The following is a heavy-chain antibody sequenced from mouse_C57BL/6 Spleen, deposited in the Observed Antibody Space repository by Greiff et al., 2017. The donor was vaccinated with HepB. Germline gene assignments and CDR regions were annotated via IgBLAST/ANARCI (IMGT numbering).Heavy chain of an antibody. CDR3: ARGDGYDDY. J-gene: IGHJ2*01. Sequence: EVQLVESGPGLVKPSQSLSLTCSVTGYSITSGYYWNWIRQFPGNKLEWMGYISYDGSNNYNPSLKNRISITRDTSKNQFFLKLNSVTTEDTATYYCARGDGYDDYGGQGTTLTVSS. CDR2: ISYDGSN. V-gene: IGHV3-6*01. D-gene: IGHD2-2*01. CDR1: GYSITSGYY.